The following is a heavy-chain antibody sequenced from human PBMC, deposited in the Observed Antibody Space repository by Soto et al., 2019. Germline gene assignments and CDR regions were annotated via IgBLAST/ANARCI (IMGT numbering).Heavy chain of an antibody. CDR3: ARYYHDSSGYVDAFDM. CDR2: IYPGDSDT. D-gene: IGHD3-22*01. Sequence: PGEARKISCKGSGYTFTTYWIGWVRQMPGKGLEWMGIIYPGDSDTSYSPSFQGQVTISADKSISTAYLQWSSLKASDTAMYYCARYYHDSSGYVDAFDMWGQGTMVTVSS. CDR1: GYTFTTYW. V-gene: IGHV5-51*01. J-gene: IGHJ3*02.